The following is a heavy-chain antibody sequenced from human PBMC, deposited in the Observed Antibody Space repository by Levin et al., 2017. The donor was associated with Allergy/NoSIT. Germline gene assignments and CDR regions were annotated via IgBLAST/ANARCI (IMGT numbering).Heavy chain of an antibody. CDR2: IYSGGGT. Sequence: GESLKISCAASGFTVSSNYMSWVRQAPGKGLEWVSVIYSGGGTHYADSVKGRFTISRDNSKNTLYLQMNSLRAEDTAVYYCARSPLYRMDVWGQGTTVTVSS. CDR1: GFTVSSNY. V-gene: IGHV3-53*01. CDR3: ARSPLYRMDV. J-gene: IGHJ6*02.